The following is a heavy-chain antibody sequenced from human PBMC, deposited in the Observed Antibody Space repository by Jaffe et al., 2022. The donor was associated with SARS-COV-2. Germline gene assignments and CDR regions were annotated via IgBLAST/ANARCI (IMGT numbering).Heavy chain of an antibody. CDR1: GFTFDDYA. Sequence: EVQLVESGGGLVQPGRSLRLSCAASGFTFDDYAMHWVRQAPGKGLEWVSGISWNSGSIGYADSVKGRFTISRDNAKNSLYLQMNSLRAEDTALYYCAKDGRVTTSAYYYYYMDVWGKGTTVTVSS. J-gene: IGHJ6*03. CDR3: AKDGRVTTSAYYYYYMDV. V-gene: IGHV3-9*01. D-gene: IGHD4-4*01. CDR2: ISWNSGSI.